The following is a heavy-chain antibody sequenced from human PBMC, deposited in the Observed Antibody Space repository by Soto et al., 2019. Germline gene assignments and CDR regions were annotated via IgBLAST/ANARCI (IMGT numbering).Heavy chain of an antibody. CDR2: IYHSGTT. CDR1: GGSITSPNW. V-gene: IGHV4-4*02. CDR3: ARLKGPDHYGLDV. Sequence: QVQLQESGPGRVKPSGTRSPPCGFSGGSITSPNWWGWVGRPPGRGLEWIGEIYHSGTTHYNPSPKSRITILLDESKNQFSPNLSSVTAADTAVYYCARLKGPDHYGLDVWGQGTTVSVFS. J-gene: IGHJ6*02.